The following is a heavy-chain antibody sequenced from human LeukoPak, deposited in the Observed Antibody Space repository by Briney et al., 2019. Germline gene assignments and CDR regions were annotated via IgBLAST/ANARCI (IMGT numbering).Heavy chain of an antibody. Sequence: GGSLRLSCAASGFTFGSYSMNWVRQAPGKGLEWVSSISSSSSYIYYADSVKGRFTISRDNAKNSLYLQMNSLRAEDTAVYYCARKDPRDAFDIWGQRTMVTVSS. CDR2: ISSSSSYI. CDR1: GFTFGSYS. J-gene: IGHJ3*02. CDR3: ARKDPRDAFDI. V-gene: IGHV3-21*01. D-gene: IGHD2-15*01.